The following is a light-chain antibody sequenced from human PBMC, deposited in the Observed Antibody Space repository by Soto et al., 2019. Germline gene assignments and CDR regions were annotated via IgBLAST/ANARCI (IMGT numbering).Light chain of an antibody. J-gene: IGKJ5*01. V-gene: IGKV1-9*01. CDR1: QGIGSY. CDR3: QQRNSFPIT. Sequence: IQLTQSPSSLSASVGDRVTITCRASQGIGSYLTWYQQKPGKAPKVLIYVASTLQSGVPSRFSGSGSGTDFTLTISSLQPEDSATYYCQQRNSFPITFGQGTRLEIK. CDR2: VAS.